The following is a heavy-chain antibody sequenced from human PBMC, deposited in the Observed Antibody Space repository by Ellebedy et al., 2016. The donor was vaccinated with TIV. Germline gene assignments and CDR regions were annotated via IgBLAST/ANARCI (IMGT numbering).Heavy chain of an antibody. Sequence: SETLSLXXAVYGGSFSGYYWSWIRQPPGKGLEWIGYIYYSGSTNYNPSLKSRVTMSVDTSKNQFSLKLSSVTAADTAVYYCARDKRMVSRNWFDPWGQGTLVTVSS. V-gene: IGHV4-59*12. CDR2: IYYSGST. CDR1: GGSFSGYY. D-gene: IGHD3-10*01. J-gene: IGHJ5*02. CDR3: ARDKRMVSRNWFDP.